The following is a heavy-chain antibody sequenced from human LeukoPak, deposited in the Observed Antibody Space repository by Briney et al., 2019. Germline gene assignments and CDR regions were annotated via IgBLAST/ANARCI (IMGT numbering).Heavy chain of an antibody. V-gene: IGHV3-23*01. CDR1: GFTFSSYA. J-gene: IGHJ1*01. D-gene: IGHD3-22*01. Sequence: GASLRLSCAASGFTFSSYAMSWVRQAPGKRLEWVSAISGSGGSTYYADSVKGRFTISRDNSKNALYLQMNSLRAEDTAVYYCAKDEYYYDSSGYASQHWGQGTLVTVSS. CDR2: ISGSGGST. CDR3: AKDEYYYDSSGYASQH.